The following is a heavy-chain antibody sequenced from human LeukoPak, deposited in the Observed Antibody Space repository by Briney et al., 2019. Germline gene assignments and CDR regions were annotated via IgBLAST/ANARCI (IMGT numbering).Heavy chain of an antibody. CDR1: GFTVSSNY. CDR3: AKTDIVVVPGGFYYYYYMDV. J-gene: IGHJ6*03. V-gene: IGHV3-53*01. D-gene: IGHD2-2*01. CDR2: IYSGGST. Sequence: GGSLRLSCAASGFTVSSNYMSWVRQAPGKGLEWVSVIYSGGSTYYADSVKGRFTISRDNSKNTLYLQMNSLGAEDTAVYYCAKTDIVVVPGGFYYYYYMDVWGKGTTVTVS.